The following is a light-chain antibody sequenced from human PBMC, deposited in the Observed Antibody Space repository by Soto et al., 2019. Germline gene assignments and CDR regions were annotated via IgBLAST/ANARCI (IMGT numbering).Light chain of an antibody. CDR2: AAS. V-gene: IGKV1-39*01. CDR3: QQSYTTPLT. J-gene: IGKJ4*01. Sequence: DIQMTQSPSSLSASVGDRVTITCRASQTISDYLNWYQQKPWKAPELLIYAASYLGNGVPSRFSGSGSGTNFTLIISSLQPEDFATYYCQQSYTTPLTFGGGTKVDIK. CDR1: QTISDY.